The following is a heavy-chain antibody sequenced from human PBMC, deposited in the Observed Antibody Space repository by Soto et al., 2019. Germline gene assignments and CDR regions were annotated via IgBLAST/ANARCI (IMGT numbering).Heavy chain of an antibody. Sequence: EVQLVKSGGSLVQPGGSLRLSCAASGFTFSSHWMHWVRQAPGKGLVWVSRINSDGSSTTYADSVKGRFTFSRDNAKNTLYLQMNSLRAEDTAIYYCARDEGYGYGVDYWGQGTLVTVSS. CDR3: ARDEGYGYGVDY. D-gene: IGHD5-18*01. CDR1: GFTFSSHW. CDR2: INSDGSST. V-gene: IGHV3-74*01. J-gene: IGHJ4*02.